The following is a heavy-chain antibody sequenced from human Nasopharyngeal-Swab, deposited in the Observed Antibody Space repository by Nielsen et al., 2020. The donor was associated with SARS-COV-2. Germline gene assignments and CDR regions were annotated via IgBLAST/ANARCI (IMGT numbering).Heavy chain of an antibody. CDR2: ISYDGSNK. CDR1: GFTFSSYA. CDR3: AKEQGYSSSWYGDYYYYYGMDV. V-gene: IGHV3-30*04. D-gene: IGHD6-13*01. J-gene: IGHJ6*02. Sequence: GESLKISCAASGFTFSSYAMHWVRQAPGKGLEWVAVISYDGSNKYYADSVKGRFTISRDNSKNSLYLQMNSLRTEDTALYYCAKEQGYSSSWYGDYYYYYGMDVWGQGTTVTVSS.